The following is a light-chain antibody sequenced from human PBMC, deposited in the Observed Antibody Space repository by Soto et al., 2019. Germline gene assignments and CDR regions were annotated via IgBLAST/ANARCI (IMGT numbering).Light chain of an antibody. CDR3: QQYYSYPLT. CDR1: QGISSN. CDR2: AAS. V-gene: IGKV1-8*01. Sequence: AIRMTQSPSSLSAPTGDRVTITCRASQGISSNLAWYQQKPGKAPKLLIYAASTVQSGVPSRFSGSGSGTDFTLTISCLQSEDFATYYCQQYYSYPLTFGGGTKVEIK. J-gene: IGKJ4*01.